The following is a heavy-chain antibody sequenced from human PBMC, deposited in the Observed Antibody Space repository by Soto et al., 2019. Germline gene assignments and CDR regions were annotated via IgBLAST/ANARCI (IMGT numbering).Heavy chain of an antibody. CDR1: GFSLSTGGVG. D-gene: IGHD2-21*02. CDR2: IYWDDDK. Sequence: QITLMESGPTLVKPTQTLTLTCTFSGFSLSTGGVGVGWIRQPPGKALEWLALIYWDDDKRYSPSLRSRLTITQDTPKHQVVLTMTNMDPVDTATYYCTHSRCGGDCLQSYSSHYYYGMDVWGQGTTVTVSS. CDR3: THSRCGGDCLQSYSSHYYYGMDV. J-gene: IGHJ6*02. V-gene: IGHV2-5*02.